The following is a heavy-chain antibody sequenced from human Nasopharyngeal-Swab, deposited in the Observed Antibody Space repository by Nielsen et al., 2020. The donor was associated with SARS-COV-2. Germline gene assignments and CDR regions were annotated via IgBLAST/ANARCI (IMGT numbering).Heavy chain of an antibody. CDR3: ARELMIHSGWYPFDY. D-gene: IGHD6-19*01. Sequence: GESLKISCAASGFTFSSYAMHWARQAPGKGLEWVAVISYDGSNKYYADSVKGRFTISRDNSKNTLYLQMNSLRAEDTAVYYCARELMIHSGWYPFDYWGQGTLVTVSS. CDR1: GFTFSSYA. CDR2: ISYDGSNK. V-gene: IGHV3-30-3*01. J-gene: IGHJ4*02.